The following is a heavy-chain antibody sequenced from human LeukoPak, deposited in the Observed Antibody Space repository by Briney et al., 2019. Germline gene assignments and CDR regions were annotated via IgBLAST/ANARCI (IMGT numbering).Heavy chain of an antibody. CDR3: ARLDIVATALWD. Sequence: SETLSLTCTVSGGSISSSSYYWGWILQPPGKGLEWIGSIYYSGSTYYNPSLKSRVTISVDTSKNQFSLKLSSVTAADTAVYYCARLDIVATALWDWGQGTLVTVSS. D-gene: IGHD5-12*01. CDR1: GGSISSSSYY. V-gene: IGHV4-39*01. CDR2: IYYSGST. J-gene: IGHJ4*02.